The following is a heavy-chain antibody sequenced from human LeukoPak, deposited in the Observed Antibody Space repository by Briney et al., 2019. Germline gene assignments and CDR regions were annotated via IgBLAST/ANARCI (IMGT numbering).Heavy chain of an antibody. Sequence: SETLSLTCTVSGGSISSGDYYWSWIRQPPGKGLEWIGEINHSGSTNSNPSLKSRVTISVDRSKNQFSLKLSSVTAADTAVYYCARRPRYSSGWYYFDSWGQGTLVTVSS. J-gene: IGHJ4*02. D-gene: IGHD6-19*01. CDR2: INHSGST. V-gene: IGHV4-61*08. CDR1: GGSISSGDYY. CDR3: ARRPRYSSGWYYFDS.